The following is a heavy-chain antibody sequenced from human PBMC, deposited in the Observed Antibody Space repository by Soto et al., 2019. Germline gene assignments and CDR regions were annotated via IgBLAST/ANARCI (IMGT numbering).Heavy chain of an antibody. J-gene: IGHJ4*02. CDR3: ARDHNYAFDY. D-gene: IGHD5-18*01. CDR2: ISYDGSNK. Sequence: GGSLRLSCAASGFTFSSYGMHWVRQAPGKGLEWVSVISYDGSNKYYADSVKGRFTISRDNAKNTLYLQMNSLRDEDTAVYYCARDHNYAFDYWGQGTLVTVSS. CDR1: GFTFSSYG. V-gene: IGHV3-30*03.